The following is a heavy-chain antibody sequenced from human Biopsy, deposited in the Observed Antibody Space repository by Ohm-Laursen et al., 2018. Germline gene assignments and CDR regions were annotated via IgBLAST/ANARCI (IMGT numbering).Heavy chain of an antibody. J-gene: IGHJ6*02. CDR2: INTENGNT. V-gene: IGHV1-18*01. Sequence: ASVKVSCKTSGYTFTNYGISWVRQAPGQGLEWMGWINTENGNTIYAQNLQGRVTMTADTSTSTAYMEVTSLRSDDTAVYYCARAKLEPVYYYYGMDVWGQGTTVTVSS. D-gene: IGHD1-1*01. CDR3: ARAKLEPVYYYYGMDV. CDR1: GYTFTNYG.